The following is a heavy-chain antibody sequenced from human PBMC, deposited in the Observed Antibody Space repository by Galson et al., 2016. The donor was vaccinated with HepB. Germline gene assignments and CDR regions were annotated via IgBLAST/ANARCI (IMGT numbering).Heavy chain of an antibody. Sequence: SLRLSCAVSGFRFDDYAMHWVRQAPGKGLEWVSGIRWNGGTIGYADSVQGRFTISRDNAKNSLYLQMNSLRPDDTALYYCAKQQQVVISGMDVWGQGTTVTVS. CDR1: GFRFDDYA. CDR2: IRWNGGTI. CDR3: AKQQQVVISGMDV. D-gene: IGHD6-13*01. V-gene: IGHV3-9*01. J-gene: IGHJ6*02.